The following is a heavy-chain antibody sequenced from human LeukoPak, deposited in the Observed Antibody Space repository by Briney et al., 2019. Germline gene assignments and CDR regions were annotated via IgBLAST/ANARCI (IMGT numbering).Heavy chain of an antibody. D-gene: IGHD2-15*01. Sequence: SETLSLTCAVYGGSFSGYYWSWIRQPPGKGLEWIGEINHSGSTNYNPSLKSRVTISVDTSKNQFPLKLSSVTAADTAVYYCARGLGVVVAATNNWFDPWGQGTLVTVSS. CDR1: GGSFSGYY. CDR3: ARGLGVVVAATNNWFDP. V-gene: IGHV4-34*01. J-gene: IGHJ5*02. CDR2: INHSGST.